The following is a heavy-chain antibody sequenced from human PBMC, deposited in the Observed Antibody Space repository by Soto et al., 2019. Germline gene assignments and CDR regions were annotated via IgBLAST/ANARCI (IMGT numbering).Heavy chain of an antibody. Sequence: SETLSLTCTVFGDFISSGDYYWSWIRQTPGKGLEWIGYVNYIGNTYYNPSVESRVAISADTSKNQFSLKLSSVTAADTAVYFCATYDATGHRYWGQGTLVTVSS. V-gene: IGHV4-30-4*01. J-gene: IGHJ4*02. CDR1: GDFISSGDYY. D-gene: IGHD2-15*01. CDR3: ATYDATGHRY. CDR2: VNYIGNT.